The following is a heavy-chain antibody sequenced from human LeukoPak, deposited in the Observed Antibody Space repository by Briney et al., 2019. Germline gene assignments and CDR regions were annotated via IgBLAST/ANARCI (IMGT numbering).Heavy chain of an antibody. Sequence: SETLSLTCAVYGGSFSGYYWSWIRQPPGKGLEWIGEINHSGSTNYNPSLKSRVTISVDTSKNQFSLKLSSVTAADTAVYCCASAVFGAAAGTRWGQGTLVTVSS. V-gene: IGHV4-34*01. CDR2: INHSGST. D-gene: IGHD6-13*01. J-gene: IGHJ4*02. CDR3: ASAVFGAAAGTR. CDR1: GGSFSGYY.